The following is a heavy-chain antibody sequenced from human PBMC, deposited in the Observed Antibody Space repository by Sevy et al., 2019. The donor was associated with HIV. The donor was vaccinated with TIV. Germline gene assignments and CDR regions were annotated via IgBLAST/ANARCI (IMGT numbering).Heavy chain of an antibody. V-gene: IGHV3-30-3*01. D-gene: IGHD3-22*01. CDR1: GFTFSSYA. CDR2: ISYDGSNK. Sequence: GGSLRLSCAASGFTFSSYAMHWVRQAPGKGLEWVAVISYDGSNKYYADSVKGRFTISRDNSKNTLYLQMNSLRAEDTAVYYCASVAGVVVTSLPPLSWGQGTLVTVSS. J-gene: IGHJ4*02. CDR3: ASVAGVVVTSLPPLS.